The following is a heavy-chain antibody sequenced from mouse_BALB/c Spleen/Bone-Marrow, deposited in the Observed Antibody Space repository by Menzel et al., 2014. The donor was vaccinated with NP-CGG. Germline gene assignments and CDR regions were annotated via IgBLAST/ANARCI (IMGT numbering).Heavy chain of an antibody. CDR2: INPSNGRS. CDR3: ARYNAYDWYFDV. Sequence: VKLVESGAELVKPGASVKLSCKASGYTFTSYWMHWVKQRPGQGFEWIGEINPSNGRSNYSEKFKSKATLTVDNSSSTTYMQLSSQTSEDSAVYSCARYNAYDWYFDVWGAGTTVTVYS. V-gene: IGHV1S81*02. J-gene: IGHJ1*01. CDR1: GYTFTSYW. D-gene: IGHD2-2*01.